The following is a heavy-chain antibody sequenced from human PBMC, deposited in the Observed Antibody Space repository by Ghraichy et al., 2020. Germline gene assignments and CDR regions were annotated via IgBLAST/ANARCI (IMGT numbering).Heavy chain of an antibody. D-gene: IGHD6-13*01. CDR3: ARAAAVPPHYYYYGMDV. J-gene: IGHJ6*02. V-gene: IGHV3-48*04. Sequence: SCAASGFTFSSYSMNWVRQAPGKGLEWVSYISSSSSTIYYADSVKGRFTISRDNAKNSLYLQMNSLRAEDTAVYYCARAAAVPPHYYYYGMDVWGQGTTVTVSS. CDR2: ISSSSSTI. CDR1: GFTFSSYS.